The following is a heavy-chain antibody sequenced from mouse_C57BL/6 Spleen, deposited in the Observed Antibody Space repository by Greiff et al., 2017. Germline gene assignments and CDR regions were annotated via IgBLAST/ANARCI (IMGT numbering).Heavy chain of an antibody. Sequence: QVQLKQPGTELVKPGASVKLSCKASGYTFTSYWMHWVKQRPGQGLEWIGNINPSNGGTNYNEKFKSKATLTVDKSSSTAYMQLSSLTSEVSAVYYGACCTTVVANWYFDVWGTGTTV. CDR1: GYTFTSYW. V-gene: IGHV1-53*01. D-gene: IGHD1-1*01. CDR2: INPSNGGT. CDR3: ACCTTVVANWYFDV. J-gene: IGHJ1*03.